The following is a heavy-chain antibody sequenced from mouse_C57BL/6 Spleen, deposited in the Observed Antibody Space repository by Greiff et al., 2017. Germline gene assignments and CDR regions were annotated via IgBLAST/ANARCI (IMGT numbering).Heavy chain of an antibody. CDR1: GFNIKDDY. J-gene: IGHJ2*01. Sequence: EVQLQQSGAELVRPGASVKLSCTASGFNIKDDYMHWVKQRPEQGLEWIGWIDPENGDTEYASKFQGKATITADTSSNTAYLQLSSLTSEDTAVYYCTTGVVANFDYWGQGTTLTVSS. CDR3: TTGVVANFDY. CDR2: IDPENGDT. D-gene: IGHD1-1*01. V-gene: IGHV14-4*01.